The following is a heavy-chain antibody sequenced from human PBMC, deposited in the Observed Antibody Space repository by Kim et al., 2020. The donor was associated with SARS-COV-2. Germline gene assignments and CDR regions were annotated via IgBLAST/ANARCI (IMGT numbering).Heavy chain of an antibody. CDR1: GYTFTSYG. V-gene: IGHV1-18*01. CDR2: ISAYNGNT. J-gene: IGHJ4*02. CDR3: ARDGGGSALSDY. Sequence: ASVKVSCKASGYTFTSYGISWVRQAPGQGLEWMGWISAYNGNTNYAQKLQGRVTMTTDTSTSTAHMELRNLRSDDTAVYYCARDGGGSALSDYWGQGTLVTVSS. D-gene: IGHD3-16*01.